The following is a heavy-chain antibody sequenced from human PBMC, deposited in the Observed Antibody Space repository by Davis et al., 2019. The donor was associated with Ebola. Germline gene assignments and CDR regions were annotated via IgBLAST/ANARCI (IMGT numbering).Heavy chain of an antibody. Sequence: PSETLSLTCTVSGASISNGDYYWNWIRQHPGKGLEWIGYIYNSGSTYYNPSLKSRVTISVDTSKNQFSLRLSSVTAADTAVYYCARVRVTDSYYYGLDVWGQGTTVTVSS. V-gene: IGHV4-30-4*08. D-gene: IGHD2-21*02. CDR1: GASISNGDYY. J-gene: IGHJ6*02. CDR2: IYNSGST. CDR3: ARVRVTDSYYYGLDV.